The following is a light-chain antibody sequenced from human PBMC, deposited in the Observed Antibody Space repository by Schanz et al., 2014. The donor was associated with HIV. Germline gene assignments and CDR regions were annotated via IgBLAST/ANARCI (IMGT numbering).Light chain of an antibody. Sequence: DIQMTQSPSTLSASVGDRVSITCRSSQSINSGLAWYQQKPGKAPKLLINEASSLQSGVPSRFSGSGSGTEFTLTISSLQPDDLATYYCQQYNSFSSTFGQGTKLEIK. CDR3: QQYNSFSST. V-gene: IGKV1-5*03. CDR1: QSINSG. CDR2: EAS. J-gene: IGKJ2*01.